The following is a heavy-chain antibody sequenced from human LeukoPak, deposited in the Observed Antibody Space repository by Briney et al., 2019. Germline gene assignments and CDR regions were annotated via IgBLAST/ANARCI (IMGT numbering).Heavy chain of an antibody. CDR2: INHSGST. Sequence: PSETLSLTCAVYGGSFSGYYWSRIRQPPGKGLEWLGEINHSGSTNYNPSLKSRVTISVDTSKNQFSLKLSSVTAADTAVYYCARAQDGGSGWSDNIDYWGQGTLVTVSS. CDR1: GGSFSGYY. CDR3: ARAQDGGSGWSDNIDY. J-gene: IGHJ4*02. V-gene: IGHV4-34*01. D-gene: IGHD6-19*01.